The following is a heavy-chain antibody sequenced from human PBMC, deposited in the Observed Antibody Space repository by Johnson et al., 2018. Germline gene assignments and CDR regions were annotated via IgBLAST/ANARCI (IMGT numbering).Heavy chain of an antibody. J-gene: IGHJ1*01. V-gene: IGHV3-23*04. CDR2: ISFSGTT. Sequence: VQLVQSGGGLVQPGGSLRLSCGASGLALSRYWMSWVRQAPGKGLEWVSAISFSGTTKYADSVKGRFTISRDSSRDTLYLQMNSLRAEDTAGYYCAKDPHDSSWYRYFQHWGQGTLVTVSS. CDR1: GLALSRYW. CDR3: AKDPHDSSWYRYFQH. D-gene: IGHD6-13*01.